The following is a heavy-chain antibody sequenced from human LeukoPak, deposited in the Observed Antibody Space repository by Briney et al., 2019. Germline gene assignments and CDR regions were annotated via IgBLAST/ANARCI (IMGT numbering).Heavy chain of an antibody. D-gene: IGHD3-10*01. CDR1: GFTFSGSA. Sequence: GGSLRLSCAASGFTFSGSAMHWVRQAPGKGLEWVAVISYDGSNKYYADSVKGRFTISRDNSKNTLYLQMNSLRAEDTAVYYCARFIWVRGVIITQGFDYWGQGTLVTVSS. J-gene: IGHJ4*02. V-gene: IGHV3-30*04. CDR3: ARFIWVRGVIITQGFDY. CDR2: ISYDGSNK.